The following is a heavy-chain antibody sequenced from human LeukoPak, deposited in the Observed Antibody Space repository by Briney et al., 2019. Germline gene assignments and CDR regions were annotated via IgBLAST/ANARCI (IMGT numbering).Heavy chain of an antibody. CDR2: ISYSGGT. CDR1: GGSISSYF. Sequence: PSETLSLTCTVSGGSISSYFWSWIRQPPGQGLEWIGYISYSGGTNYNPSLKSRVTISVDTSKNQFSLKLSSVTAADTAVYYCARHGGGYSLDYWGQGTLVTVSS. J-gene: IGHJ4*02. CDR3: ARHGGGYSLDY. D-gene: IGHD5-24*01. V-gene: IGHV4-59*08.